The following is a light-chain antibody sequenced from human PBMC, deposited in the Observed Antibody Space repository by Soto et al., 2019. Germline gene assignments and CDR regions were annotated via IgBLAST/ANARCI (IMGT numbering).Light chain of an antibody. Sequence: DIVLTQSPGTLYLSPGERATLSCRASQSVNSNYLAWYQQKRGQAPRLLIYGASSRATGIPARFSGSGSGTEFTLTISSLQSEDFAVYYCQQYSNWPWTFGQGTKVDIK. J-gene: IGKJ1*01. CDR3: QQYSNWPWT. V-gene: IGKV3D-15*01. CDR1: QSVNSN. CDR2: GAS.